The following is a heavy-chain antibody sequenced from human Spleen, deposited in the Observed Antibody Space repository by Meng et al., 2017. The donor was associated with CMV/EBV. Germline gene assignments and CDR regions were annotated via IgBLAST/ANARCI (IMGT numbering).Heavy chain of an antibody. CDR2: INPNNGGT. D-gene: IGHD3-3*01. CDR3: ANSRLRSSFDY. CDR1: GYTFTGYY. Sequence: ASVKVSCKAYGYTFTGYYMHWVRQAPGQGLEWMGWINPNNGGTNYAQKFQGRVTMTRDTSISAAYMELSRLRSDDTAVYYCANSRLRSSFDYWGQGTLVTVSS. J-gene: IGHJ4*02. V-gene: IGHV1-2*02.